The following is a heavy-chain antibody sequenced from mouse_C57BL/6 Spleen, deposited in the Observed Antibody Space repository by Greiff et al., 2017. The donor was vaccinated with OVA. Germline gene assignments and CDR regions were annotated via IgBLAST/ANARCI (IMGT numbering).Heavy chain of an antibody. D-gene: IGHD2-4*01. CDR2: ISSGSSTI. V-gene: IGHV5-17*01. Sequence: EVMLVESGGGLVKPGGSLKLSCAASGFTFSDYGMHWVRQAPEKGLEWVAYISSGSSTIYYADTVKGRFTISRDNAKNTLFLQMTSRRSEDTAMYYCAREDYDDPAFAYWGQGTLVTVSA. J-gene: IGHJ3*01. CDR3: AREDYDDPAFAY. CDR1: GFTFSDYG.